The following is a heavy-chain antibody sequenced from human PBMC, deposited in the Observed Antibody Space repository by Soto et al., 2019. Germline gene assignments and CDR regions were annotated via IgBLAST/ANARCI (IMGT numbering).Heavy chain of an antibody. CDR1: GFTFSSSS. D-gene: IGHD3-10*01. CDR2: ISSSSSYI. J-gene: IGHJ4*02. V-gene: IGHV3-21*01. CDR3: ARDSRITMVRGVSYFDY. Sequence: LRLSCAASGFTFSSSSMNWVRHAPGKGLEWVSSISSSSSYIYYADSVKGRFTISRDNAKNSLYLQMNSLRAEDTAVYYCARDSRITMVRGVSYFDYWGQGTLVTVSS.